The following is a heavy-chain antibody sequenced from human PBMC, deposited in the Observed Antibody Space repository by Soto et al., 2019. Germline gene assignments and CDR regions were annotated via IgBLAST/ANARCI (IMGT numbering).Heavy chain of an antibody. D-gene: IGHD5-18*01. J-gene: IGHJ4*02. CDR2: ISYDGSNK. Sequence: QVQLVESGGGVVQPGRSLRLSCAASGFTFSSYGMHWVRQAPGKGLEWVAVISYDGSNKYYADSVKGRFTISRDNSKNTLYRQMNSLRAEDTAVYYCAKEGGQLWSIGIVDWGQGTLVTVSS. CDR1: GFTFSSYG. V-gene: IGHV3-30*18. CDR3: AKEGGQLWSIGIVD.